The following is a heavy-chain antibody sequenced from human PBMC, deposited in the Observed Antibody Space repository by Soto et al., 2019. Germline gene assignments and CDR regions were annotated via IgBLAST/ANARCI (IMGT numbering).Heavy chain of an antibody. Sequence: ASVKVSCKASGYTFTSYDINWVRQATGQGLEWMGWMNPNSGNTGYAQKFQGRVTMTRNTSISTAYMELSSLRSEDTAVYYCARGPYGSGSYYYYYYYGMDVWGQGTTATVSS. CDR1: GYTFTSYD. V-gene: IGHV1-8*01. CDR2: MNPNSGNT. CDR3: ARGPYGSGSYYYYYYYGMDV. D-gene: IGHD3-10*01. J-gene: IGHJ6*02.